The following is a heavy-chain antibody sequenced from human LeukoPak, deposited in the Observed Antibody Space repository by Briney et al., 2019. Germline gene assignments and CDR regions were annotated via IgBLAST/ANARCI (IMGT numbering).Heavy chain of an antibody. CDR1: GGSFSGYY. CDR2: IYYSGST. Sequence: SETLSLTCAVYGGSFSGYYWSWIRQPPGKGLEGIGSIYYSGSTYYNPSLKSRVTISVDTSKNQFSLKLSSVTAADTAVYYCARHSPVGIFYFDYWGQGTLVTVSS. CDR3: ARHSPVGIFYFDY. J-gene: IGHJ4*02. V-gene: IGHV4-39*01. D-gene: IGHD1-26*01.